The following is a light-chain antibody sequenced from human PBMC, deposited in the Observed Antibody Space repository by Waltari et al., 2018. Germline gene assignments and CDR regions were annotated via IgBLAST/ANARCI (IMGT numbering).Light chain of an antibody. J-gene: IGLJ3*02. Sequence: QSALTQPASVSGSPGQAIIISCTGTSSDVGAYNYVSWYQQYPGKAPKLMIYNVTRRRSGVSNRFDGSKSGNTASLTISGLQAEDEAEYYCSSYTGSSTWVFGGGTKLTVL. CDR3: SSYTGSSTWV. CDR1: SSDVGAYNY. V-gene: IGLV2-14*01. CDR2: NVT.